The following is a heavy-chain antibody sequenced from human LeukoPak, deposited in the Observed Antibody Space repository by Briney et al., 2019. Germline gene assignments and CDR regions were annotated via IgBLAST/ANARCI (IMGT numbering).Heavy chain of an antibody. CDR3: AKGSIAAHYYYYYYMDV. D-gene: IGHD6-6*01. CDR2: ISGSGGST. J-gene: IGHJ6*03. CDR1: GFTFSSYA. V-gene: IGHV3-23*01. Sequence: GGSLRLSCAASGFTFSSYAMSWVRQAPGKGPEWVSAISGSGGSTYYADSVKGRFTISRDNSKNTLYLQMNSLRAEDTAVYYCAKGSIAAHYYYYYYMDVWGKGTTVTVSS.